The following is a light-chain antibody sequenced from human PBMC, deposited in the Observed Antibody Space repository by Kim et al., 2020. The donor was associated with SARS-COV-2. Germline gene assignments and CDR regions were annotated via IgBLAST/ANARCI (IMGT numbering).Light chain of an antibody. J-gene: IGLJ3*02. V-gene: IGLV1-44*01. CDR1: SSNIGINA. Sequence: QRVKISCSGSSSNIGINAVQWDQLFPGTAPKLLIYIDDRRPSGVPDRFSGSKSGTSASLALSGLLSDDEADYYCATWDDSLEAWVFGGGTQLTVL. CDR3: ATWDDSLEAWV. CDR2: IDD.